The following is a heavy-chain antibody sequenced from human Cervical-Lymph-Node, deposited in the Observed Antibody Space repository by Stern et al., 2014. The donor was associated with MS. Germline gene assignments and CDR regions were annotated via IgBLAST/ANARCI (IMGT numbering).Heavy chain of an antibody. D-gene: IGHD2-8*01. J-gene: IGHJ4*02. CDR1: GFTFSSYG. CDR2: ISDDGNQK. CDR3: ARDYEDTSMLFDH. Sequence: VQLVESGGAVVQPGRSLRLSCAASGFTFSSYGMHWVRQAPGQGLDWVAFISDDGNQKYYAASVKGRFAISRDNSKNTLHLQMNSVTPDDTAIYYCARDYEDTSMLFDHWGQGTLVTVSS. V-gene: IGHV3-30*03.